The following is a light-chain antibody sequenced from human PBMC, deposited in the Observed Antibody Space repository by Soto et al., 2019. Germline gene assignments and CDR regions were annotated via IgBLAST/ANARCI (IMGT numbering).Light chain of an antibody. V-gene: IGLV1-44*01. Sequence: VLTQPPSASGTPGQRVTISCSGSSSNIGSNTVNWYQQLPGTAPKLLIFSNHQRPSGVPDRFSGSKSGTSASLAISGLQSEDEADYYCAAWDDSLNGVVFGGGTKLTVL. CDR1: SSNIGSNT. CDR2: SNH. CDR3: AAWDDSLNGVV. J-gene: IGLJ2*01.